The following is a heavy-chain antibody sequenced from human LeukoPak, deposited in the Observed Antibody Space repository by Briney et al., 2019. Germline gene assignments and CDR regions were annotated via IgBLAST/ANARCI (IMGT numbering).Heavy chain of an antibody. D-gene: IGHD3-10*01. J-gene: IGHJ6*03. CDR3: AKTYRGVYDYYYMDV. CDR1: GFTFSSYS. Sequence: EPGGSLRLSCAASGFTFSSYSMTWVRQAPGKGLEWVSSISSSSSYIYYADSVKGRFTISRDNAKNSLYLQMNSLGAEDTALYYCAKTYRGVYDYYYMDVWGKGTTVTISS. CDR2: ISSSSSYI. V-gene: IGHV3-21*04.